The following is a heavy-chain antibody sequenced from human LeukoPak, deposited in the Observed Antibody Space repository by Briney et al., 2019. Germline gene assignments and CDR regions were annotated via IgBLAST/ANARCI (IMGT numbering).Heavy chain of an antibody. CDR3: TRRDDTRVPKGNY. V-gene: IGHV3-73*01. CDR2: IRSRTDNYAT. Sequence: GGSLRLSCAASGFTLSGSAMHWVRQASGKGLEWVGRIRSRTDNYATAYAASVKGRFTVSRDDSKNTAYLQMDSLITEDTAVYYCTRRDDTRVPKGNYWGQGTLVTVSS. J-gene: IGHJ4*02. CDR1: GFTLSGSA. D-gene: IGHD3-9*01.